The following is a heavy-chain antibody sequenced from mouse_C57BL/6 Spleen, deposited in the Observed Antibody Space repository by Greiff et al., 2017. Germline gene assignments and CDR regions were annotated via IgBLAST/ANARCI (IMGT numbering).Heavy chain of an antibody. CDR1: GYTFTSYG. V-gene: IGHV1-81*01. J-gene: IGHJ2*01. CDR3: ARADSSGYEPYY. Sequence: QVQLQQSGAELARPGASVKLSCKASGYTFTSYGISWVKQRTGQGLEWIGEIYPRSGNTYYNEKVKGKATLTADKSSSTAYMELRSLTSEDSAVYFCARADSSGYEPYYWGQGTTLTVSS. D-gene: IGHD3-2*02. CDR2: IYPRSGNT.